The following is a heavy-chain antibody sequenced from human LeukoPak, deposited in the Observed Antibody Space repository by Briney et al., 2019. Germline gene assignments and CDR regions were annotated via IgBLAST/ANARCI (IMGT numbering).Heavy chain of an antibody. V-gene: IGHV3-74*01. CDR2: INSDGSST. Sequence: PGGSLRLSCAASGFTFSSYWMSWVRQAPGKGLVWVSRINSDGSSTSYADSVKGRFTISRDNAKNTLYLQMNSLRAEDTAVYYCARRSVAKGAFDIWGQGTMVTVSS. J-gene: IGHJ3*02. CDR3: ARRSVAKGAFDI. CDR1: GFTFSSYW. D-gene: IGHD4-23*01.